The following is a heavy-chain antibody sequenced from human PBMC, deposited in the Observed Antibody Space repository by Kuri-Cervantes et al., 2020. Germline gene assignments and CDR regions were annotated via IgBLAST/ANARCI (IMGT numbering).Heavy chain of an antibody. CDR2: IYPGDSDT. D-gene: IGHD3-22*01. Sequence: KVSCKASGYSFTSYWIGWVRQIPGKGLEWMGIIYPGDSDTSYSLSFQGQVTISADKSISTAYLQLSSLKDSDTAMYYCARGDDYYDGSGFDYWGQGTLVTVSS. CDR3: ARGDDYYDGSGFDY. V-gene: IGHV5-51*01. J-gene: IGHJ4*02. CDR1: GYSFTSYW.